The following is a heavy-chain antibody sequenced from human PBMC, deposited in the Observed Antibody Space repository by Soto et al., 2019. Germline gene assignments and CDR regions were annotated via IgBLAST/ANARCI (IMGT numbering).Heavy chain of an antibody. CDR2: IYYSGTT. CDR1: GGSISSGDYY. Sequence: PSETLSLTCTVSGGSISSGDYYWSWIRQPPGKGLEWIGYIYYSGTTYYNPSLKSRVTISVDTTKNPSSLKVSSVTAADTAVYYCARALIQLWPHYYHGMDVWGQGTTVTVSS. CDR3: ARALIQLWPHYYHGMDV. J-gene: IGHJ6*02. D-gene: IGHD5-18*01. V-gene: IGHV4-30-4*01.